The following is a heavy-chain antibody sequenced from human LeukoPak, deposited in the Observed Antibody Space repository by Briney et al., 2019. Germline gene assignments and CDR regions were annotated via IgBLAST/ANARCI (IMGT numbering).Heavy chain of an antibody. V-gene: IGHV1-3*01. CDR3: ARTTAMVTIFDY. CDR1: GYTFTSYA. Sequence: ASVKVSCKASGYTFTSYAMHWVRRAPGQRLEWMGWINAGHGNTKYSQKFQDRVTITRDTSASTAYMELSSLRSEDTAVYYCARTTAMVTIFDYWGQGTLVTVSS. J-gene: IGHJ4*02. CDR2: INAGHGNT. D-gene: IGHD5-18*01.